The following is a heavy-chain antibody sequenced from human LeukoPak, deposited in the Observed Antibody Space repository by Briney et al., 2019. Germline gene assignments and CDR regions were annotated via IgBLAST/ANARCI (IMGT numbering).Heavy chain of an antibody. CDR2: SHSGGNP. J-gene: IGHJ6*03. Sequence: GGSLRLSCEASGFTVSSNHMTWVRQAPGKGLEWVSLSHSGGNPYYADSVKGRFTISRDNSKNTLYLQMNSLRAEDTAVYYCARDVEAHQLPGIPMDVWGKGTTVTVSS. CDR1: GFTVSSNH. D-gene: IGHD2-2*01. V-gene: IGHV3-53*01. CDR3: ARDVEAHQLPGIPMDV.